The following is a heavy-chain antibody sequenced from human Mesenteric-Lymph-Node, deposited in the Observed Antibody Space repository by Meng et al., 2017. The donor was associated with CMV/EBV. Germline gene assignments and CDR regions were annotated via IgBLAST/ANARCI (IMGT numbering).Heavy chain of an antibody. Sequence: LSCAASGFPVSGTYMGWVRQAPGKGLEWVSVIYSGGSTYYADSVKGRFTISRDNSKNTLYLQMNSLRAEDTAVYYCARVRYRSWFDPWGQGTLVTVSS. V-gene: IGHV3-53*01. J-gene: IGHJ5*02. D-gene: IGHD5-18*01. CDR3: ARVRYRSWFDP. CDR1: GFPVSGTY. CDR2: IYSGGST.